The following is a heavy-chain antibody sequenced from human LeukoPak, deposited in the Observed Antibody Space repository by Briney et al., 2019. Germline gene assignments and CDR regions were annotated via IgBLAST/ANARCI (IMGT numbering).Heavy chain of an antibody. CDR2: INHSGST. CDR1: GGSFSGYY. Sequence: NPSETLSLTCAVYGGSFSGYYWSWIRQPPGKGLEWIGEINHSGSTNYNPSLKSRVTISVDTSKNQFSLKLSSVTAADTAVYYCARGYYDFWSGYPWFDPWGQGTLVAVSS. D-gene: IGHD3-3*01. J-gene: IGHJ5*02. V-gene: IGHV4-34*01. CDR3: ARGYYDFWSGYPWFDP.